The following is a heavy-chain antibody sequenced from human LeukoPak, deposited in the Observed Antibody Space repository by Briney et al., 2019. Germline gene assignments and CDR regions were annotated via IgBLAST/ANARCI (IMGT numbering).Heavy chain of an antibody. V-gene: IGHV4-34*01. CDR1: GGSFSGYY. Sequence: PSETLSLTCAVYGGSFSGYYWSWIRQPPGKGLEWIGEINHSGSTNYNPSFKSRVTISVDTSKNQFSLKLSSVTAADTAVYYCARNGGYDYFGYWGQGTLVTVSS. CDR2: INHSGST. CDR3: ARNGGYDYFGY. J-gene: IGHJ4*02. D-gene: IGHD5-12*01.